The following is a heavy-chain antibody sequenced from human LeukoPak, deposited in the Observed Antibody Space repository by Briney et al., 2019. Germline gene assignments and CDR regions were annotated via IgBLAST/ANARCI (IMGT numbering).Heavy chain of an antibody. D-gene: IGHD3-10*01. CDR1: GGSISSYY. V-gene: IGHV4-4*07. CDR2: IYTSGST. J-gene: IGHJ4*02. Sequence: SETLSLTCTVSGGSISSYYWSWIRQPAGKGLEWIGRIYTSGSTNYNPSLKSRVTMSVDTSKNQFSLKLSSVTAADTAVYYCARDEYYYGSGSSYFDYWGQGTLVTVSS. CDR3: ARDEYYYGSGSSYFDY.